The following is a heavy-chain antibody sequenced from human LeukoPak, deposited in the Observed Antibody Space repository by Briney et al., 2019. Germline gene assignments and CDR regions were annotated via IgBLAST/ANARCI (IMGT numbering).Heavy chain of an antibody. Sequence: PSQTLSLTCAVSGGSISSGGYSWSWIRQPPGKGLEWIGYIYYSGSTNYNPSLKSRVTISVDTSKNQFSLKLSSVTAADTAVYYCARHPAVPNSYGYWQWLATTYYFDYWGQGTLVTVSS. D-gene: IGHD5-18*01. CDR1: GGSISSGGYS. J-gene: IGHJ4*02. CDR2: IYYSGST. V-gene: IGHV4-30-4*07. CDR3: ARHPAVPNSYGYWQWLATTYYFDY.